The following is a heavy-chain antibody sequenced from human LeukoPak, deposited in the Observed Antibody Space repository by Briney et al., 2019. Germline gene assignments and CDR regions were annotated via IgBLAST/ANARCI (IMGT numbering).Heavy chain of an antibody. D-gene: IGHD1-1*01. V-gene: IGHV1-46*01. CDR3: ARTRGGTALYDY. CDR1: GYTFTGYY. Sequence: ASVKVSCKASGYTFTGYYMHWVRQAPGQGLEWMGIINPSGGSTSYAQKFQGRVTMTRDMSTSTVYMELSSLRSEDTAVYYCARTRGGTALYDYWGQGTLVTVSS. CDR2: INPSGGST. J-gene: IGHJ4*02.